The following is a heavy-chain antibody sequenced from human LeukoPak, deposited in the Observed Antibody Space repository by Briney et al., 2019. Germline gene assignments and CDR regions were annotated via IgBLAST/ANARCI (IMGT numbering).Heavy chain of an antibody. D-gene: IGHD2-2*01. CDR1: GFTFTSYY. J-gene: IGHJ4*02. Sequence: ASVKVSCKASGFTFTSYYMHWVRQAPGQGLEWMGIINPSGSYTSYAQKFQGRVTMTRDTSTSTVYMELSSLRSEDTAVYYCARAPSEYCSSTSCYEFDYWGQGTLVTVSS. V-gene: IGHV1-46*01. CDR3: ARAPSEYCSSTSCYEFDY. CDR2: INPSGSYT.